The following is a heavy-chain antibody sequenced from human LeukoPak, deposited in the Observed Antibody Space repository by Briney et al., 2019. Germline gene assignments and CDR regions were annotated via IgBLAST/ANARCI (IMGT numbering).Heavy chain of an antibody. J-gene: IGHJ4*02. CDR2: IYFAGST. CDR3: AIDSSGYYYFDY. D-gene: IGHD3-22*01. Sequence: LETLSLTCTVSGGSISSSSYYWGWIRQPPGKGLEWIGSIYFAGSTYYNPSLKSRVTISVDTSKNQFSLKLSSVTAADTAVYYCAIDSSGYYYFDYWGQGTLVTVSS. CDR1: GGSISSSSYY. V-gene: IGHV4-39*02.